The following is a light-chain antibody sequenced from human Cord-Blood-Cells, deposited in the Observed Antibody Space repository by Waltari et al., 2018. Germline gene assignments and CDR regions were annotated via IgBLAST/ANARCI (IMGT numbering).Light chain of an antibody. CDR2: DVS. V-gene: IGLV2-14*01. CDR3: SSYTSSSTWV. J-gene: IGLJ3*02. CDR1: SSDVGCYSD. Sequence: QSALTQPASVSGSPGQSITISCTGTSSDVGCYSDVSWYQQHPGKAPKPMIYDVSKRPSGVSNRFSGSKSGNTASLTISGLQAEDEADYYCSSYTSSSTWVFGGGTKLTVL.